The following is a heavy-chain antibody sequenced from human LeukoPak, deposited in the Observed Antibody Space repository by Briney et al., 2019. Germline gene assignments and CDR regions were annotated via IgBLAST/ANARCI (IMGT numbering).Heavy chain of an antibody. J-gene: IGHJ3*02. Sequence: GASVKVSCKASGYTFTGYYMHWVRQAPGQGLEWMGWINPNSGGTNYAQKFQGWVTMTGDTSISTAYMELSRLRSDDTAVYYCARENLTSRRAFDIWGQGTMVTVSS. V-gene: IGHV1-2*04. CDR2: INPNSGGT. CDR3: ARENLTSRRAFDI. CDR1: GYTFTGYY.